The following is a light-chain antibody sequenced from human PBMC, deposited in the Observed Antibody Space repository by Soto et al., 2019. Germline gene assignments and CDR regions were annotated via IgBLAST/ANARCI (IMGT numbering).Light chain of an antibody. CDR2: AAS. V-gene: IGKV1-9*01. J-gene: IGKJ5*01. Sequence: DIQLTQSPSFLSASVGDRVTITCRASQGISSYLAWYQQKPGKAPKLLIYAASTLQSGVPSRFSGSGSGTEFTLTISSLQPEDFATYYCQQLNSYLPSTVGQGTRLEIK. CDR3: QQLNSYLPST. CDR1: QGISSY.